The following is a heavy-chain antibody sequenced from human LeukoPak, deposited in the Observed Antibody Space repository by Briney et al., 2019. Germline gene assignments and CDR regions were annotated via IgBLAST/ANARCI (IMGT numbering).Heavy chain of an antibody. CDR2: VYHSGTT. Sequence: SETLSLTCAVSGASISSNNWWCWVRQPPGKGLEWIGEVYHSGTTNYNPSLKSRVTMSVDKSKNQFSLKLSSVTAADTAVYYCARHQRFFDYWGQGTPVTVSS. V-gene: IGHV4-4*02. CDR1: GASISSNNW. D-gene: IGHD3-3*01. CDR3: ARHQRFFDY. J-gene: IGHJ4*02.